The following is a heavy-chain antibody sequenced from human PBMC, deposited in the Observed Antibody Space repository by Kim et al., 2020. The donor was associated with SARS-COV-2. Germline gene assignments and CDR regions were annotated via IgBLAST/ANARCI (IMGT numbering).Heavy chain of an antibody. CDR1: GDSVSTNSGA. CDR2: TYYRSKWFY. J-gene: IGHJ6*02. CDR3: ARDYGDSYYYYHGMDV. D-gene: IGHD4-17*01. V-gene: IGHV6-1*01. Sequence: SQTLSLTCAISGDSVSTNSGAWHWIRQSPSRGLEWLGRTYYRSKWFYDYAVSVKTRIIINTDTSKNQFSLQLNSVTPEDTAVYYCARDYGDSYYYYHGMDVWGQGTTVTVSS.